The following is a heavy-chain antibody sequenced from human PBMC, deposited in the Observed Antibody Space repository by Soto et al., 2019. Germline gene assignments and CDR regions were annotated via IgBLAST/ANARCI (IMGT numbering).Heavy chain of an antibody. CDR1: GGSISSSNYY. Sequence: SETLSLTCTVSGGSISSSNYYWGWIRQPPGKGLEWIGSIYYSGSTYYNPSLKSRVTISVDTSKNQFSLKLSSVTAADTAVYYSETHPSIAARQNPLDYWGQGNLVTVSS. J-gene: IGHJ4*02. V-gene: IGHV4-39*01. CDR2: IYYSGST. D-gene: IGHD6-6*01. CDR3: ETHPSIAARQNPLDY.